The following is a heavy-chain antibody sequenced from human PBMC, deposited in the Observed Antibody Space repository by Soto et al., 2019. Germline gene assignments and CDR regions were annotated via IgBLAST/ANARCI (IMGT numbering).Heavy chain of an antibody. CDR2: TYFRSKWYN. Sequence: SQTLSLTCAISGDSVSSNTASWNWIRQSPSRGLEWLGRTYFRSKWYNAYAVSVKSRIIINPDTSNNQFSRQLNSGTPEDTAVYFCAKGDNLGPKTGYAFDPWGQGIMVTGSS. V-gene: IGHV6-1*01. CDR1: GDSVSSNTAS. CDR3: AKGDNLGPKTGYAFDP. D-gene: IGHD5-12*01. J-gene: IGHJ5*02.